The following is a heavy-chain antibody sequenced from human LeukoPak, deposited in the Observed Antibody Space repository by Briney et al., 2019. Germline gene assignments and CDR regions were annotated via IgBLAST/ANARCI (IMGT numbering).Heavy chain of an antibody. CDR3: ARGIAVVFQFDY. D-gene: IGHD6-19*01. V-gene: IGHV4-4*07. CDR2: IYTSGST. CDR1: GGSISSYY. J-gene: IGHJ4*02. Sequence: SETLSLTCTVSGGSISSYYWSWIRQPAGKGLEWIGRIYTSGSTNYNPSLKGRVTMSVDTSKNQFSLKLSSVTAADTAVYYCARGIAVVFQFDYWGQGTLVTVSS.